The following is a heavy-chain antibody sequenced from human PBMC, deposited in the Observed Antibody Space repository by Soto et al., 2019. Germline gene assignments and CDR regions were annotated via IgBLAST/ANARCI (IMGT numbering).Heavy chain of an antibody. V-gene: IGHV3-11*05. CDR2: ISSSGSDT. D-gene: IGHD5-12*01. Sequence: QVQLVESGGGLVKPGGCLRLSCAASGFTFSDYYMSWIRQAPGKGLEWVSYISSSGSDTNYADSVKGRFTVPRDNAKNSLYLQMNSLRAEDTAVYYCARSLRGYSGYSGYWGQGTLFTVSS. CDR1: GFTFSDYY. CDR3: ARSLRGYSGYSGY. J-gene: IGHJ4*02.